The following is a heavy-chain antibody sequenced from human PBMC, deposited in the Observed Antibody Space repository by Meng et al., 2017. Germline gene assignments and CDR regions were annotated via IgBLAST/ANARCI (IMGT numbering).Heavy chain of an antibody. D-gene: IGHD3-16*01. CDR3: ASPKIGRRGSLDY. CDR2: IIPIFGTA. J-gene: IGHJ4*02. CDR1: GGTFSSYG. Sequence: QVQLVQSGAEVKKQGFSVEVSCKASGGTFSSYGIRWVRQAPGQGLEWMGGIIPIFGTANYAQKSQGRVTITADESTSTAYMELSSLRSEDTAVYYCASPKIGRRGSLDYWGQGTLVTVSS. V-gene: IGHV1-69*01.